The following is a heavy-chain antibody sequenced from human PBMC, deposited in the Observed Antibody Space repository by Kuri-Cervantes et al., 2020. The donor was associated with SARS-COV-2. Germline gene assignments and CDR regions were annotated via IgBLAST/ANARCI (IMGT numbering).Heavy chain of an antibody. CDR3: AREYSSPSGFDY. Sequence: GESLKISCAASGFTFSSYAMSWVRQAPGKGLEWVAVISYDGSNKYYADSVKGRFTISRDNSKNTLYLQMNSLRAEDTAVYYCAREYSSPSGFDYWGQGTLVTVSS. CDR2: ISYDGSNK. D-gene: IGHD6-6*01. J-gene: IGHJ4*02. V-gene: IGHV3-30-3*01. CDR1: GFTFSSYA.